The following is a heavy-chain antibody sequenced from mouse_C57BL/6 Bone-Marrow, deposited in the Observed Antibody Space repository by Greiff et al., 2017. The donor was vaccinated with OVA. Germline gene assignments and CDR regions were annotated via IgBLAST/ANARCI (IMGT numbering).Heavy chain of an antibody. J-gene: IGHJ1*03. CDR3: AGPKNSAYWYFDV. CDR1: GFTFSDYG. V-gene: IGHV5-17*01. Sequence: DVMLVESGGGLVKPGGSLKLSCAASGFTFSDYGLHWVRQAPEKGLEWVAYISSGSSTIYYADTVKGRFTISIDNATNTLFLQLTSLRSEDTAMYYCAGPKNSAYWYFDVWGTGTTVTVSS. CDR2: ISSGSSTI. D-gene: IGHD2-12*01.